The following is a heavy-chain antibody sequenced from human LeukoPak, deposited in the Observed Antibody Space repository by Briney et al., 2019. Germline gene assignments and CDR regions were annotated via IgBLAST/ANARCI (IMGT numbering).Heavy chain of an antibody. CDR3: ARDLSLDYDSNGEAFDY. J-gene: IGHJ4*02. Sequence: SQTLSLTCAISGDSASSNSAAWNWIRQSPSRGLEWLGRTYYRSKWYNDYAVSVKSRITINPDTSKNQFSLQLNSVTPEDTAVYYCARDLSLDYDSNGEAFDYWGQGTLVTVSS. CDR1: GDSASSNSAA. D-gene: IGHD3-22*01. V-gene: IGHV6-1*01. CDR2: TYYRSKWYN.